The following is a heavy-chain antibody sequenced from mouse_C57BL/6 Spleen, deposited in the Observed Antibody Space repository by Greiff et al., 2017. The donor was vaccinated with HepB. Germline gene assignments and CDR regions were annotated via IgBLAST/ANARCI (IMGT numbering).Heavy chain of an antibody. CDR3: ARDDYDAPPDY. Sequence: VQLQQSGAELMKPGASVKLSCKATGYTFTGYWIEWVKQRPGHGLEWIGEILPGSGSTNHNEKLKGKATFTADTSSNTAYMQLSSLTTEDSAIYYCARDDYDAPPDYWGQGTTLTVSS. D-gene: IGHD2-4*01. V-gene: IGHV1-9*01. CDR1: GYTFTGYW. CDR2: ILPGSGST. J-gene: IGHJ2*01.